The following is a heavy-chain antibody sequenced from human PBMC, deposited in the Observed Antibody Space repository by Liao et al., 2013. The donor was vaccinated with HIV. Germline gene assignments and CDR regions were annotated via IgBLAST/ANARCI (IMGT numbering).Heavy chain of an antibody. Sequence: SRVTISVDTSKNQFSLKLSSVTAADTAVYYCARGPTQLRFLEWLSGSLDYWGQGTLVTVSS. J-gene: IGHJ4*02. V-gene: IGHV4-34*01. CDR3: ARGPTQLRFLEWLSGSLDY. D-gene: IGHD3-3*01.